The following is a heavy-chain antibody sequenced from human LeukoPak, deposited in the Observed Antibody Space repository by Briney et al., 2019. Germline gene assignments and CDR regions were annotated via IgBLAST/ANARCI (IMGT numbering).Heavy chain of an antibody. D-gene: IGHD7-27*01. CDR3: ARELWGFDY. CDR1: GDSVSTNSAA. CDR2: TYYRSKWYN. V-gene: IGHV6-1*01. J-gene: IGHJ4*02. Sequence: SQTLSLTCAISGDSVSTNSAAWNWIRQSPSRGLEWLGRTYYRSKWYNEYAVSVRSRIPIDADTSKNQSSVHLNSVTPEDTAVYYCARELWGFDYWGQGTLVTVSS.